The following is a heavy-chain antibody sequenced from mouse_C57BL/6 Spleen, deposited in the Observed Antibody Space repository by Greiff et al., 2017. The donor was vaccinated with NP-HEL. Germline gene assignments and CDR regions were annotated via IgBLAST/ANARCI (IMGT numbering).Heavy chain of an antibody. CDR2: INYDGSST. J-gene: IGHJ4*01. V-gene: IGHV5-16*01. CDR1: GFTFSDYY. D-gene: IGHD2-3*01. CDR3: ARDDEAMDY. Sequence: EVQLVESEGGLVQPGSSMKLSCTASGFTFSDYYMAWVRQVPEKGLEWVANINYDGSSTYYLDSLKSRFIISRDNAKNILYLQMSSLKSEDTATYYCARDDEAMDYWGQGTSVTVSS.